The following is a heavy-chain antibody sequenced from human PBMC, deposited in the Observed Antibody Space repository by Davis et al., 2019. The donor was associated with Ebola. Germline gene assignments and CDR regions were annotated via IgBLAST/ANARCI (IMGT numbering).Heavy chain of an antibody. CDR1: GNTISTYT. CDR3: AKDGERSSGWLIVYFDY. D-gene: IGHD6-19*01. CDR2: INPHNGNT. V-gene: IGHV1-18*01. Sequence: AASVKVSCKASGNTISTYTIDWVRQAPGQGLEWMGWINPHNGNTNYAQNVQGRVIMTSDTATTTAYMEVGSLRSEDTAVYYCAKDGERSSGWLIVYFDYWGQGTLVTVSS. J-gene: IGHJ4*02.